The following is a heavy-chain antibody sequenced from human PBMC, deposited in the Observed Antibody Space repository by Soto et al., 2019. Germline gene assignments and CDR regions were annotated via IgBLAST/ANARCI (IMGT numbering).Heavy chain of an antibody. CDR2: ISSSSSYI. CDR1: GFTFSSYS. D-gene: IGHD1-1*01. J-gene: IGHJ6*03. CDR3: ARADNDQPMDV. V-gene: IGHV3-21*01. Sequence: EVQLVESGGGLVKPGGSLRLSCAASGFTFSSYSMNWVRQAPGKGLEWVSSISSSSSYIYYADSVKGRFPISRDNAKNSLYLQMNSLRAEDTAVYYCARADNDQPMDVWGKGTTVTVSS.